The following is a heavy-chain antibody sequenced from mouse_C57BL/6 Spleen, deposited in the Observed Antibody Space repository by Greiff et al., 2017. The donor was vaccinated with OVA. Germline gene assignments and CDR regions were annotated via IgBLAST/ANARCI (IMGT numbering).Heavy chain of an antibody. CDR3: ARSVILSITTLAD. D-gene: IGHD1-1*01. Sequence: QVQLQQPGAELVKPGASVKLSCKASGYTFASYWMHWVKQRPGQGLEWIGMIHPNSGSTNYNEKFKSKATLTVDKSSSTAYMQLISLSSEDSAVYYCARSVILSITTLADWGQGTLVTVSA. J-gene: IGHJ3*01. CDR1: GYTFASYW. V-gene: IGHV1-64*01. CDR2: IHPNSGST.